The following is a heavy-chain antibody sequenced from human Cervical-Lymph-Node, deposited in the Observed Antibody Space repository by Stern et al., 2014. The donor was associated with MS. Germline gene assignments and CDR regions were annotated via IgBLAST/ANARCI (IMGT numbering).Heavy chain of an antibody. J-gene: IGHJ4*02. V-gene: IGHV4-59*11. D-gene: IGHD2-15*01. CDR2: IDYSGST. CDR3: ARGLKELGYCSGGSCYFVYYFDY. CDR1: GGSISSHQ. Sequence: QVQLQESGPGLVKPSETLSLICTVSGGSISSHQGNWIRQSPGKGLEWIGYIDYSGSTNNNPSLKSRVTMSVDTSKNQFSLKLSSVTAADTAVYYCARGLKELGYCSGGSCYFVYYFDYWGQGTPVTVSS.